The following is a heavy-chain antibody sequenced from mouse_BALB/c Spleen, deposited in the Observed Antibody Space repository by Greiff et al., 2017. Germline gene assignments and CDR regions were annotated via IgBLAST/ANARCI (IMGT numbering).Heavy chain of an antibody. CDR2: IYPGSGST. Sequence: LQQPGSELVRPGASVKLSCKASGYTFTSYWMHWVKQRPGQGLEWIGNIYPGSGSTNYDEKFKSKATLTVDTSSSTAYMQLSSLTSEDSAVYYCTREGRKFIPDYWGQGTTLTVSS. J-gene: IGHJ2*01. CDR3: TREGRKFIPDY. CDR1: GYTFTSYW. D-gene: IGHD1-1*01. V-gene: IGHV1S22*01.